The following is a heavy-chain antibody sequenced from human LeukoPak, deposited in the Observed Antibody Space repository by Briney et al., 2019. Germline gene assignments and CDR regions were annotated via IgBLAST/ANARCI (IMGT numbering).Heavy chain of an antibody. Sequence: GGSMRLSCAASGFTFSSYSMNWVRQAPGKGLEWVSSISSSGSYIYYADSVKGQFTISRDNAKNSLYLQMNSLRAEDTAIYYCVKEPDYFDSYWGQGTLVAVSS. V-gene: IGHV3-21*04. D-gene: IGHD3-22*01. CDR2: ISSSGSYI. CDR3: VKEPDYFDSY. CDR1: GFTFSSYS. J-gene: IGHJ4*02.